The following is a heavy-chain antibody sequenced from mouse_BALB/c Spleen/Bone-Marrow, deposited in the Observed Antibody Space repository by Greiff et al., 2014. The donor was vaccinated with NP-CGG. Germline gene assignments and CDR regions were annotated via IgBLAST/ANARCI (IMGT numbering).Heavy chain of an antibody. J-gene: IGHJ1*01. Sequence: VQLKESGPVLVKPGASMKISCKASGYSFTGYTMNWVKQSHGKNLEWIGLINPYNGGTSYNQKFKGKATLTVDKSSSTAYMELLSLTSEDSAVYYCASYYGNYWYFDVWGAGTTVTVSS. V-gene: IGHV1-18*01. CDR2: INPYNGGT. CDR3: ASYYGNYWYFDV. CDR1: GYSFTGYT. D-gene: IGHD2-1*01.